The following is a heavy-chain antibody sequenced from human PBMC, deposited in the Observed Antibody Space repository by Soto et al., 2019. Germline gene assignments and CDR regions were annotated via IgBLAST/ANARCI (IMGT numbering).Heavy chain of an antibody. D-gene: IGHD3-22*01. Sequence: QVQLVESGGGVVQPGRSLRLSCAASGFTFSSYGMHWVRQAPGKGLEWVALISYDGSNKYYADSVKGRFTISRDSSKNTLYLQMNSLRAEDTAVYYCAKGFLDYYDSSGYPIDYWGQGTLVTASS. CDR1: GFTFSSYG. CDR2: ISYDGSNK. J-gene: IGHJ4*02. V-gene: IGHV3-30*18. CDR3: AKGFLDYYDSSGYPIDY.